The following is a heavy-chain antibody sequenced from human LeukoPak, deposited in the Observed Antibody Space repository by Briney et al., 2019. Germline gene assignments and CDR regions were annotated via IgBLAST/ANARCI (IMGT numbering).Heavy chain of an antibody. Sequence: SETLSLTYTVSGGSISSSYWSWIRQPPGKGLEWIGYISDSGSTNYNPSLKSRVTISVDTSKNQLFLKLRSVTTADTAVYYCATNSSWFDYWGQGTLVTVSS. CDR2: ISDSGST. V-gene: IGHV4-59*01. CDR1: GGSISSSY. D-gene: IGHD6-13*01. J-gene: IGHJ4*02. CDR3: ATNSSWFDY.